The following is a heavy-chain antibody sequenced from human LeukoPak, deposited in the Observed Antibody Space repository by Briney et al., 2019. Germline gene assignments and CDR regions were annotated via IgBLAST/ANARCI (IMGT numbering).Heavy chain of an antibody. D-gene: IGHD1-26*01. J-gene: IGHJ4*02. CDR1: GFTFSSYA. CDR2: ISYDGSNK. V-gene: IGHV3-30-3*01. Sequence: GGSLRLSCAASGFTFSSYAMHWVRQAPGKGLEWVAVISYDGSNKYYADSVKGRFTISRDNSKNTLYLQMNSLRAEDTAVYYCARAKWELGLFDYWGQGTLVTVSS. CDR3: ARAKWELGLFDY.